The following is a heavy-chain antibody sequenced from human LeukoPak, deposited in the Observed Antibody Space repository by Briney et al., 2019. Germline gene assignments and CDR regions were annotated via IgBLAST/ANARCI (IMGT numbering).Heavy chain of an antibody. J-gene: IGHJ4*02. V-gene: IGHV3-74*01. CDR1: GFTFSKYW. CDR2: INTDGTVT. CDR3: ATKQWLAPPPDS. D-gene: IGHD6-19*01. Sequence: GRTLRLSCAASGFTFSKYWMLWVRQAPGKGLESVSRINTDGTVTTYADSVKGRFTVSRDNADNTMFLQMNSVRDEDTAVYYCATKQWLAPPPDSWGQGTPVTVSS.